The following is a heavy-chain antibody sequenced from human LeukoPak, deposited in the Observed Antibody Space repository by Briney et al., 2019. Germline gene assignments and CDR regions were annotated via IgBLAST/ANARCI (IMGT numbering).Heavy chain of an antibody. V-gene: IGHV1-2*02. CDR2: INPSTGGT. J-gene: IGHJ4*02. CDR1: GYTFTGWY. D-gene: IGHD4/OR15-4a*01. CDR3: ARRDEYGVD. Sequence: ASVKVSCKASGYTFTGWYMHWVRQAPGQGLEWMGWINPSTGGTKYAQNFQGRVIMTRDTSISTGYLEVNRLTSDDPAVYYCARRDEYGVDWGQGTLVTVSS.